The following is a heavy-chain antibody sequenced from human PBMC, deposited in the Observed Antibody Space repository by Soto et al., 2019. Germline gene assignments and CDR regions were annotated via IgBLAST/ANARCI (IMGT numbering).Heavy chain of an antibody. CDR2: INHSGST. J-gene: IGHJ4*02. CDR3: ARGHYYDSSGYSVALYYFDY. CDR1: GGSFSGYY. V-gene: IGHV4-34*01. Sequence: SETLSLICAVYGGSFSGYYWSWIRQPPGKGLEWIGEINHSGSTNYNPSPKSRVTISVDTSKNQFSLKLSSVTAAETAVYYCARGHYYDSSGYSVALYYFDYWGQGTLVTVSS. D-gene: IGHD3-22*01.